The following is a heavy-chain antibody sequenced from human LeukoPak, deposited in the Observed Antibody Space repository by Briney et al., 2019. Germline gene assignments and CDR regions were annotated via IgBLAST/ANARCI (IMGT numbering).Heavy chain of an antibody. J-gene: IGHJ3*02. D-gene: IGHD2-2*01. CDR1: GGSISSYY. V-gene: IGHV4-59*01. Sequence: SETLSLTCTVSGGSISSYYWSWIRQPPGKGLEWIGYIYYSGSTNYNPSLKSRVTISVDTSKNQFSLKLSSVTAADTAVYYCARVTRCSSTSCYGAHDAFDIWGQGTMVTVSS. CDR2: IYYSGST. CDR3: ARVTRCSSTSCYGAHDAFDI.